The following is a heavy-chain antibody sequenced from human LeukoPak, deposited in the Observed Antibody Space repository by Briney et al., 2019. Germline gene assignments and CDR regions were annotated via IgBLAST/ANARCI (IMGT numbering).Heavy chain of an antibody. V-gene: IGHV1-2*02. CDR1: GYKLTDNW. Sequence: ASVKVSCKAFGYKLTDNWIHWVRQAPGQGLEWMGWINTKTGATNIAQKFQGRVTMTRDTSINTAYMELSSLRSDDTAMYYCAFFEYSSSSSHYWGQGTLVTVSS. D-gene: IGHD6-6*01. CDR2: INTKTGAT. CDR3: AFFEYSSSSSHY. J-gene: IGHJ4*02.